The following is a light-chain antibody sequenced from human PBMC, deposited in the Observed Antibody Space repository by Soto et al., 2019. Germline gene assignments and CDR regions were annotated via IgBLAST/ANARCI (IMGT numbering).Light chain of an antibody. CDR1: SSNIGSNT. CDR3: AAWDYSLNGVV. V-gene: IGLV1-44*01. CDR2: SNN. Sequence: QSVLTQPPSASGTPGQRVTISCSGSSSNIGSNTVNWYQQLPGTAPKLLIYSNNQRPSRVPDRFSGSKSGTSASLAISGLQSEDEADYYCAAWDYSLNGVVFGGGTKVTVL. J-gene: IGLJ2*01.